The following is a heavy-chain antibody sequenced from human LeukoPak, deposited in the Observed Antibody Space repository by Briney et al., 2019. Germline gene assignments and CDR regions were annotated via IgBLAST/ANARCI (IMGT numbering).Heavy chain of an antibody. Sequence: GGSLRPSCAASGFTFSSYEMNWVRQAPGKGLEWVSYISSSGSTIYHADSVKGRFTISRDNAKNSLYLQMNSLRTEDTAVYYCVRDGSSWGNFDYWGQGTLVSVSS. D-gene: IGHD7-27*01. J-gene: IGHJ4*02. V-gene: IGHV3-48*03. CDR3: VRDGSSWGNFDY. CDR1: GFTFSSYE. CDR2: ISSSGSTI.